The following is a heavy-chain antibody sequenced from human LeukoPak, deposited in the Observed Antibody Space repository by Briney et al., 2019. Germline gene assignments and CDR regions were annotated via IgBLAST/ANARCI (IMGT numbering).Heavy chain of an antibody. J-gene: IGHJ4*02. CDR2: IYSGGST. D-gene: IGHD5-24*01. CDR3: ARDRDGYNSSS. Sequence: GGSLRLSCAASGFTVSSNYMSWVRQAPGKGLEWVSVIYSGGSTYYADSVKGRFTISRDNSKNTLYLQMNSLRAEDTAVYYCARDRDGYNSSSWGQRTPVTVSS. V-gene: IGHV3-66*01. CDR1: GFTVSSNY.